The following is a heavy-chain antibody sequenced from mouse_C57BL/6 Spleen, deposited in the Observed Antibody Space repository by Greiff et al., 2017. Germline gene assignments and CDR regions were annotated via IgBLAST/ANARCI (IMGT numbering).Heavy chain of an antibody. V-gene: IGHV1-69*01. CDR1: GYTFTSYW. Sequence: QVQLQQPGAELVMPGASVKLSCKASGYTFTSYWMHWVKQRPGQGLEWIGEIDPSDSYTNYNTKFKGKSTLTVDKSSSTAYMQLSSLTSEDSAVYYCAIHYVPTRVFDYGGQGTPLTVSS. D-gene: IGHD1-1*02. CDR2: IDPSDSYT. J-gene: IGHJ2*01. CDR3: AIHYVPTRVFDY.